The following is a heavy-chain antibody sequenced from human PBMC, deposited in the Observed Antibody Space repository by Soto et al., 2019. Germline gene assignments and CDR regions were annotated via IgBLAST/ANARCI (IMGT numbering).Heavy chain of an antibody. CDR3: ARHRAPYRYYGSGSYLFDY. Sequence: KVSCKASGYTFTSYGIGWVRQMPGKGLEWMGIIYPGDSDTRYSPSFQGQVTISADKSISTAYLQWSSLKASDTAMYYCARHRAPYRYYGSGSYLFDYWGQGTLVTVSS. CDR2: IYPGDSDT. D-gene: IGHD3-10*01. V-gene: IGHV5-51*01. J-gene: IGHJ4*02. CDR1: GYTFTSYG.